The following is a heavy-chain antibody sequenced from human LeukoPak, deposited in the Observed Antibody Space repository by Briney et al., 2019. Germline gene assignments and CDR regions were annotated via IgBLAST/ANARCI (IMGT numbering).Heavy chain of an antibody. CDR1: GGTISSYY. CDR2: IYYSGST. Sequence: SETLSLTCTVSGGTISSYYWSWIRQSPGKGLEWIGYIYYSGSTDYNPSLKSRVTISVDTSKNQFSLKLSSVTAADTAVYYCARVRVSSGHHPWYFDYWGQGTLVTVTS. D-gene: IGHD3-22*01. V-gene: IGHV4-59*01. J-gene: IGHJ4*02. CDR3: ARVRVSSGHHPWYFDY.